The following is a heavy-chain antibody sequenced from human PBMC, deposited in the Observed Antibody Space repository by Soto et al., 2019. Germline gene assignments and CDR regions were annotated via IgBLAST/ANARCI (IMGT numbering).Heavy chain of an antibody. D-gene: IGHD2-8*01. V-gene: IGHV3-33*01. J-gene: IGHJ5*02. CDR3: ARDGYCTNGVCYGGGWFDP. CDR2: IWYDGSNK. Sequence: PVGSLRLSCAASGFTFSSYGMHWVRQAPGKGLEWVAVIWYDGSNKYYADSVKGRFTISRDNSKNTLYLQMNSLRAEDTAVYYCARDGYCTNGVCYGGGWFDPWGQGTLVTVSS. CDR1: GFTFSSYG.